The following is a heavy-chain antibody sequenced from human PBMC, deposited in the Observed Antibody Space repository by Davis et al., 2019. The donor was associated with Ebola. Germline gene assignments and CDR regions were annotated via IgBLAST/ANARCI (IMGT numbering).Heavy chain of an antibody. CDR1: GGSFSGYY. J-gene: IGHJ6*03. CDR2: INHSGST. CDR3: ARGRQSYYYYYMDV. D-gene: IGHD1-1*01. Sequence: MPSETLSLTCAVYGGSFSGYYWSWIRQPPGKGLEWIGEINHSGSTNYNPSLKSRVTILVDTSKNQFSLKLSSVTAADTAVYYCARGRQSYYYYYMDVWGKGTTVTVSS. V-gene: IGHV4-34*01.